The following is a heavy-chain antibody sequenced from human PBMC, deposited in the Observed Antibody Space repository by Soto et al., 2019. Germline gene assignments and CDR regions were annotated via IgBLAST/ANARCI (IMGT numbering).Heavy chain of an antibody. CDR2: FDPEDGET. J-gene: IGHJ6*02. CDR3: ATDRVQYDFWSGRGRYYYGMDV. V-gene: IGHV1-24*01. Sequence: ASVKVSCKVSGYTLTELSMHWVRQAPGKGLEWMGGFDPEDGETIYAQKFQGRVTMTEDTSTDTAYMELSSLRSEATAVYYCATDRVQYDFWSGRGRYYYGMDVWGQGTTVTVSS. D-gene: IGHD3-3*01. CDR1: GYTLTELS.